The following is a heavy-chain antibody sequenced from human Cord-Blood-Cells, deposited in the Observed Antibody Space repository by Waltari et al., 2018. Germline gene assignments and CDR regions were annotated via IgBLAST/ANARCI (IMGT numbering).Heavy chain of an antibody. CDR1: GGSFSGYY. J-gene: IGHJ3*02. V-gene: IGHV4-34*01. D-gene: IGHD6-13*01. CDR2: INHSGST. CDR3: ARGLAAADAFDI. Sequence: QVQLQQWGAGLLKPSETLSLTCAVYGGSFSGYYWSWIRQPPGKGLEWIGEINHSGSTNYNPSRKSRVTISVDTHKNQFSLKLSSVTAAGTAVYYCARGLAAADAFDIWGQGTMVTVSS.